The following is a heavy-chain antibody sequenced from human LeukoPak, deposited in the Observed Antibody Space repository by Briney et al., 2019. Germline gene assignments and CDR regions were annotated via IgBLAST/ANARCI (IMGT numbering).Heavy chain of an antibody. CDR2: THYSGDT. D-gene: IGHD6-13*01. CDR3: ARGAWYQDF. J-gene: IGHJ4*02. Sequence: SETLSLTCTVSGGSISSYYWSWFRQPPGKGLEWIGYTHYSGDTNYNPSLKGRLTISVDASKNQLSLKLNSVTSADTAVYYCARGAWYQDFWGQGTLVTVFS. V-gene: IGHV4-59*01. CDR1: GGSISSYY.